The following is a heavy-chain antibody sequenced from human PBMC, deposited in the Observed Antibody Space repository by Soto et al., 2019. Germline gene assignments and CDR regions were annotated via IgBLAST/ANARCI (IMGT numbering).Heavy chain of an antibody. V-gene: IGHV4-4*02. CDR3: ARGRRWLSAHLDY. D-gene: IGHD3-22*01. CDR1: GDSISSGNW. CDR2: IYYSGST. Sequence: QVQLQESGPGLVKPSGTLSLTCAVSGDSISSGNWWTWVRQPPGKGLEWIGEIYYSGSTNYNPSPKSRVSISVDKSKTQFSMRVSSVTAADTAVYYCARGRRWLSAHLDYWGQGTLVTVSS. J-gene: IGHJ4*02.